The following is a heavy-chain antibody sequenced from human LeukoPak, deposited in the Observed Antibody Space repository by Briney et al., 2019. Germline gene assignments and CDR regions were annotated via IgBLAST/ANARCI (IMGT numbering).Heavy chain of an antibody. CDR1: GISVSNDY. J-gene: IGHJ3*01. CDR3: ARDRRGEKDFDV. CDR2: IYADGYT. V-gene: IGHV3-53*04. Sequence: PGGSLRLPCAASGISVSNDYMSWVRQAPGKGLEWVSAIYADGYTRDAASVKGRFSISRHNSKNTVYLQMDNLRPEDTAVYYCARDRRGEKDFDVWGPGTMVTVSS.